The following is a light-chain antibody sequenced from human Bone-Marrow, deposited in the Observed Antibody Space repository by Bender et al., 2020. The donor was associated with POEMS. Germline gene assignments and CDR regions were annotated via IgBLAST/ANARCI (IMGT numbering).Light chain of an antibody. CDR2: GDT. J-gene: IGLJ3*02. Sequence: QPALTQPASMSASPRQPITISCTGTSNDVGNYQLASWYQLHPASSPKHMIYGDTNRPSGVYDRFSGSKSGNTASLTVAGLQAEEEGDYYCCSYAGRMTWVFGGGTMLTV. CDR1: SNDVGNYQL. V-gene: IGLV2-23*01. CDR3: CSYAGRMTWV.